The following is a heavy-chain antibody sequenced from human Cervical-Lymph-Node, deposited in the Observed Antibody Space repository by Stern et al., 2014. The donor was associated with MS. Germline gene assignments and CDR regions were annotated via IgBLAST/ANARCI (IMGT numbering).Heavy chain of an antibody. CDR3: AKDMSGYMEEGYYYGMDV. D-gene: IGHD5-12*01. CDR2: ISWNSGSI. CDR1: GFTFEDSA. V-gene: IGHV3-9*01. Sequence: QLVESGGGLVRPGRSLRLSCAASGFTFEDSAMHWVRQAPGKGLEWVSGISWNSGSIGYADSVKGRFTISRDNGKNALYLQMRSLRVEDTALYYCAKDMSGYMEEGYYYGMDVWGQGTTVTVSS. J-gene: IGHJ6*02.